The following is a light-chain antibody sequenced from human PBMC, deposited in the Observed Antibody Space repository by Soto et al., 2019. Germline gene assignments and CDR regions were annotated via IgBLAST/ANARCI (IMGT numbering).Light chain of an antibody. CDR3: QQYGGSMT. CDR1: QSVSGTY. V-gene: IGKV3-20*01. Sequence: DIVLTQSPGTLSLSPGESATLFCRASQSVSGTYLAWYQHKPGQAPRLLIYGASSRATGIPGRFSGSGSGTDFSLTISRPEPEDFAVYYCQQYGGSMTFGQGTRLEIE. CDR2: GAS. J-gene: IGKJ5*01.